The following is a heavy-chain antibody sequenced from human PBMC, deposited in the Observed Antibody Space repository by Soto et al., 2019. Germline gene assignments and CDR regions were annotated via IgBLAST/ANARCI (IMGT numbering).Heavy chain of an antibody. CDR2: ISSSGTYI. Sequence: LRLSCSASGFPFGIYTMNWVRQAPGKGLEWVSSISSSGTYIDYADSVEGRFAISRDDAKNSVFLEMTSLRVDDTAVYYCAREGNYHEFWGQGTLVTVSS. J-gene: IGHJ4*02. CDR3: AREGNYHEF. CDR1: GFPFGIYT. D-gene: IGHD3-10*01. V-gene: IGHV3-21*01.